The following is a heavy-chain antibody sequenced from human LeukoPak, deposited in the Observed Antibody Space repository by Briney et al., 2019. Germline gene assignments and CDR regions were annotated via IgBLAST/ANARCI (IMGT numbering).Heavy chain of an antibody. Sequence: TSETLSLTCTVSGGSINSYYWSWIRQSPGKGLEWIGEINDNGRINYNPSLMTRVTISIDTSKKQFSLTVNFVTAADTAVYYCARRWNYGTNYYMDVWDKGTTVTVSS. CDR2: INDNGRI. V-gene: IGHV4-34*01. CDR1: GGSINSYY. D-gene: IGHD1-7*01. J-gene: IGHJ6*03. CDR3: ARRWNYGTNYYMDV.